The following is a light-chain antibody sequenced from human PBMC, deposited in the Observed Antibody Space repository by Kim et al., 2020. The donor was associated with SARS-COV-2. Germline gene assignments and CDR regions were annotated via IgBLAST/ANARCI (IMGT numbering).Light chain of an antibody. CDR1: QSLLHSDGNTY. CDR3: TQSTHFPWT. J-gene: IGKJ1*01. V-gene: IGKV2-24*01. CDR2: KIS. Sequence: DIVMTQTPLSSRVTLGQPASISCRSSQSLLHSDGNTYLSWLQQRPGQPPRPLIYKISNRFSGVPDRFSGSVAGTDFTLNIRRVEAEDVGIYYCTQSTHFPWTFGQGTKVDIK.